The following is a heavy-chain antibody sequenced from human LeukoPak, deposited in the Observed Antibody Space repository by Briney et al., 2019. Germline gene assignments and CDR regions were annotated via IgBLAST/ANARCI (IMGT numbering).Heavy chain of an antibody. J-gene: IGHJ3*02. D-gene: IGHD1-26*01. CDR3: AKDRNGSYDI. V-gene: IGHV3-43*02. CDR2: LSGDGGST. CDR1: GFTFSSYA. Sequence: GGSLRLSCAASGFTFSSYAMSWVRQAPGKGLEWVSALSGDGGSTYYADSVKGRFTISRDNSKNSLYLQMNSLRTEDTALYYCAKDRNGSYDIWGQGTMVTVSS.